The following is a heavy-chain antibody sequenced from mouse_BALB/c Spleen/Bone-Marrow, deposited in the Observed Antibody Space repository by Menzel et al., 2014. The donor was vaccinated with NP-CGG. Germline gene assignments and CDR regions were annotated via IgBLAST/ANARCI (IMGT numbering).Heavy chain of an antibody. CDR3: ASNYVY. CDR1: GYTFTEYT. Sequence: VQLKESGPELVKPGASVKISCKTSGYTFTEYTMHWVKQSHGKSLVWIGGINPNNGGTSYNQKFKGKATSTVDKSSSTAYMELRSLTSEDSAVYYCASNYVYWGQGTTLTVSS. V-gene: IGHV1-18*01. D-gene: IGHD2-1*01. CDR2: INPNNGGT. J-gene: IGHJ2*01.